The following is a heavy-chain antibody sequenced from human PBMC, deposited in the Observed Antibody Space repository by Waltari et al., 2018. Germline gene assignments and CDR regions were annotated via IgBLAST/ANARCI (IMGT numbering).Heavy chain of an antibody. D-gene: IGHD7-27*01. CDR3: ARARTLGTASLFSY. CDR1: GSTFTGYY. J-gene: IGHJ4*02. Sequence: QVQLVQSGAEVKKPGASVKVSCTASGSTFTGYYMHWVRPSPGQGLEWMGWINPNSGGTNYAPNFQGRFTMTRDTSISTAYMKLSRLRSDDTAVYYCARARTLGTASLFSYWGQGTLVTVSS. V-gene: IGHV1-2*02. CDR2: INPNSGGT.